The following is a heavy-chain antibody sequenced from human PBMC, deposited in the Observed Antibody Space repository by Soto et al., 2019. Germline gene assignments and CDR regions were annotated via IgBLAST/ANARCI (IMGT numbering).Heavy chain of an antibody. D-gene: IGHD6-13*01. J-gene: IGHJ3*02. CDR1: GFTFDDYA. Sequence: GGSLRLSCAASGFTFDDYAMHWVRQAPGKGLEWVSGISWNSGSIGYADSVKGRFTISRDNAKNSLYLQMNSLRAEDTALYYCAKDHSSSWNDAFDIWGQGTMVTVSS. CDR2: ISWNSGSI. V-gene: IGHV3-9*01. CDR3: AKDHSSSWNDAFDI.